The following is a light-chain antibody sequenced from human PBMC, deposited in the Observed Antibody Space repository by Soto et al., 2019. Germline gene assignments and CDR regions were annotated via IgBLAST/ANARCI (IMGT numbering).Light chain of an antibody. Sequence: QPVLTQSPSASASLGASVKLTCTLSSRHNTNAIAWHHQQPKKGPRFLMKVNSDGSHFKGDGIPDRFSGSSSGAERYLTISSLQSEDEADYYCQAWATGIHIFGGGTKVTVL. CDR1: SRHNTNA. J-gene: IGLJ2*01. V-gene: IGLV4-69*01. CDR3: QAWATGIHI. CDR2: VNSDGSH.